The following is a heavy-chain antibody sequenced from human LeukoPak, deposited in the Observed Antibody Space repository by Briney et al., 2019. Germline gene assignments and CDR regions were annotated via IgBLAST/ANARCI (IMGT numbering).Heavy chain of an antibody. V-gene: IGHV1-69*01. J-gene: IGHJ3*02. Sequence: SVKVSCKASGGTFSSYAISWVRQAPGQGLEWMGGIIPIFGTANYAQKFQGRVTITADESTSTAYMELSSLRSEDTAVYYCARVQAGGVAFDIWGQGTMVTVSS. CDR3: ARVQAGGVAFDI. CDR1: GGTFSSYA. D-gene: IGHD3-16*01. CDR2: IIPIFGTA.